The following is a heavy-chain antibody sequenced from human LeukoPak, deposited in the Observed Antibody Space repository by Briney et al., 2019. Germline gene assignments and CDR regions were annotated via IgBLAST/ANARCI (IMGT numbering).Heavy chain of an antibody. CDR3: ARSSSGPDY. CDR1: GESFSAYY. Sequence: PSETLSLTCAVYGESFSAYYWSWIRQPPGKGLEWIGEINHSGSTNYNPSLKSRVTISIDTSENQFSLKLSSVAAADTAVYYCARSSSGPDYWGQETLVTVSS. D-gene: IGHD3-22*01. CDR2: INHSGST. V-gene: IGHV4-34*01. J-gene: IGHJ4*02.